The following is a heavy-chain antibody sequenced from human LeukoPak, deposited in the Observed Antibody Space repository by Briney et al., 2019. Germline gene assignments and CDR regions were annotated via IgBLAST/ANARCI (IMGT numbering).Heavy chain of an antibody. V-gene: IGHV3-30*18. D-gene: IGHD5-18*01. J-gene: IGHJ3*02. CDR3: AKAPGYSYGYGSAAFDI. CDR1: GFTFSTYW. CDR2: ISYDGSNK. Sequence: GGSLRLSCAASGFTFSTYWMHWVRQAPGKGLEWVAVISYDGSNKYYADSVKGRFTISRDNSKNTLYLQMNSLRAEDTAVYYCAKAPGYSYGYGSAAFDIWGQGTMVTVSS.